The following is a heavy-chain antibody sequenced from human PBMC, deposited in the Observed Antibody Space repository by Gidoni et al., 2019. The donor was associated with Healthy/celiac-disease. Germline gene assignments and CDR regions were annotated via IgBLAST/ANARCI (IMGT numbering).Heavy chain of an antibody. D-gene: IGHD6-19*01. J-gene: IGHJ5*02. CDR2: IWYDGSNK. CDR1: GFTFSSYG. Sequence: QVQLVESGGGVVQPGRSLRLSCAASGFTFSSYGMHWVRQAPGKGLEWVAVIWYDGSNKYYADSVKGRFTISRDNSKNTLYLQMNSLRAEDTAVYYCARGGSSGSSGWSNWFDPWGQGTLVTVSS. V-gene: IGHV3-33*01. CDR3: ARGGSSGSSGWSNWFDP.